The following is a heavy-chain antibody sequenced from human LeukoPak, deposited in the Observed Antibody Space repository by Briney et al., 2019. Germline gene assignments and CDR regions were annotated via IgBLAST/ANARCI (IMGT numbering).Heavy chain of an antibody. V-gene: IGHV1-69*05. CDR1: GGTFSSYA. CDR2: IIPIFGTA. J-gene: IGHJ4*02. CDR3: AREAPNYYDSSGYYPFDY. D-gene: IGHD3-22*01. Sequence: GSSVKVSCKASGGTFSSYAISWVRQAPGQGLEWMGRIIPIFGTANYAQKFQGRVTITTDESTSTAYMELSSVRSEDTAVYYCAREAPNYYDSSGYYPFDYWGQGTLVTVSS.